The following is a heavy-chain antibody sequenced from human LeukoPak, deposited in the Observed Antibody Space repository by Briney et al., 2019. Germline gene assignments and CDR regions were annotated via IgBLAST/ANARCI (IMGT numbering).Heavy chain of an antibody. CDR3: AKDRQGFGFGEQLDYYYMDV. CDR1: GFTFTGYA. J-gene: IGHJ6*03. V-gene: IGHV3-23*01. CDR2: ISGSGGST. Sequence: PGGSLRVSCAASGFTFTGYAMSWVRQVPGKGLEWVSAISGSGGSTYYADSVKGRFTISRDNSKNTLYLQMNSLRAEDTAVYYCAKDRQGFGFGEQLDYYYMDVWGKGTTVTVSS. D-gene: IGHD3-10*01.